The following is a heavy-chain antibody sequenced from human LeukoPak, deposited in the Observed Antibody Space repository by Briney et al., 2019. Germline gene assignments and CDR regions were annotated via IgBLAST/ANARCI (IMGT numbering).Heavy chain of an antibody. J-gene: IGHJ4*02. Sequence: GGSLRLSCAASGFTFSSYAMHWVRQAPGKGLEYVSAISSNGGSTYYANSVKGRFTISRDNSKNTLYLQMGSPKAEDMAVYYCARDRMRYNWNWGYFDYWGQGTLVTVSS. CDR3: ARDRMRYNWNWGYFDY. CDR2: ISSNGGST. V-gene: IGHV3-64*01. D-gene: IGHD1-7*01. CDR1: GFTFSSYA.